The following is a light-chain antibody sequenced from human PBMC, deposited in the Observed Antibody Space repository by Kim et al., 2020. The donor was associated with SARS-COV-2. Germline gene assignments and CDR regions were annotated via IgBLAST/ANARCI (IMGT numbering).Light chain of an antibody. V-gene: IGLV3-21*04. Sequence: GKTARITCGGNDIGSKSVQWYQQRPGRAPVLVIYYDSDRPSGIPERFSGSNSGNTATLTISRVEAGDEADYYCQVWDSSSDHPYWVFGGGTQLTVL. CDR3: QVWDSSSDHPYWV. CDR1: DIGSKS. J-gene: IGLJ3*02. CDR2: YDS.